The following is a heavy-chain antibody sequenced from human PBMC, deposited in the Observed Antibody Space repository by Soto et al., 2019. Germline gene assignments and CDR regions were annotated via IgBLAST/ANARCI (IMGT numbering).Heavy chain of an antibody. D-gene: IGHD2-21*02. J-gene: IGHJ5*02. Sequence: QVQLVQSGAEVKKPGSSVKVSCKASGGTFSSYTISWVRQAPGQGLEWMGRIIPILGIANYAQKFQGRVTITADKSTSTAYMELSSLRSEDTAVYYCARGERYCGGDCYTNWFDPWGQGTLVTVSS. CDR1: GGTFSSYT. V-gene: IGHV1-69*02. CDR3: ARGERYCGGDCYTNWFDP. CDR2: IIPILGIA.